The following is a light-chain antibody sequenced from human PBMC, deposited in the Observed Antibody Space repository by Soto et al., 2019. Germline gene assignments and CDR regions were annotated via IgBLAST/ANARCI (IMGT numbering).Light chain of an antibody. J-gene: IGKJ1*01. CDR1: QTITNW. V-gene: IGKV1-5*01. CDR2: DAS. CDR3: QQYKSFWT. Sequence: MPLTPSPSILCASVGERVTITFRSSQTITNWLAWYQQKPGKAPRLLIYDASSLESWVPSRFSGSGSGTEFTLTISSLQSEDFATYYCQQYKSFWTFGQGTKVDIK.